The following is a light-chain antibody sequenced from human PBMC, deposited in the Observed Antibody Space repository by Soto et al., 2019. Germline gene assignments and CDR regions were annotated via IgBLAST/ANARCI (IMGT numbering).Light chain of an antibody. J-gene: IGLJ1*01. CDR2: EGT. V-gene: IGLV2-23*01. Sequence: QSVLTQPASVSGSPGQSITISCAGSSSDVGSSNLVSWYQQHPGKAPKLMIYEGTKRPSGVSSRFSGSTSGSTASLTISGLQAEDESDYYCCSYAGGSTYVFGSGTKVTVL. CDR1: SSDVGSSNL. CDR3: CSYAGGSTYV.